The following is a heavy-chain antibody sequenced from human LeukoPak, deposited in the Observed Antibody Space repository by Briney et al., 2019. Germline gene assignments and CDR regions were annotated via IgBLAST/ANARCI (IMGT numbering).Heavy chain of an antibody. J-gene: IGHJ6*03. CDR1: GGSISSGSYY. CDR3: ARTLIAVAGHYYYYMDV. CDR2: IYTSGST. D-gene: IGHD6-19*01. V-gene: IGHV4-61*02. Sequence: SETLSLTCTVSGGSISSGSYYWSWIRQPAGKGLEWIGRIYTSGSTNYNPSLKSRVTISVDTSENQFSLKLSSVTAADTAVYYCARTLIAVAGHYYYYMDVWGKGTTVTISS.